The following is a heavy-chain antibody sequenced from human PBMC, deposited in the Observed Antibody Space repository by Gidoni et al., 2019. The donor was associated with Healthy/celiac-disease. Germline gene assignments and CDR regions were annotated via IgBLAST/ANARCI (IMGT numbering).Heavy chain of an antibody. J-gene: IGHJ4*02. V-gene: IGHV3-23*01. CDR3: AKELLWFGESDY. CDR1: GFTFSSYA. CDR2: ISGSGGST. D-gene: IGHD3-10*01. Sequence: EVQLLESGGGLVQPGGSLRLSCAASGFTFSSYAMGWVRKAPGKGLEWVSAISGSGGSTYYADSVKGRFTISRDNSKNTLYLQMNSLRAEDTAVYYCAKELLWFGESDYWGQGTLVTVSS.